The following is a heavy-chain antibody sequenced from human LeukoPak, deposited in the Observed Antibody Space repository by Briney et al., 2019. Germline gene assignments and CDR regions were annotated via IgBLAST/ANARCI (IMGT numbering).Heavy chain of an antibody. V-gene: IGHV3-7*01. CDR1: GFTFSSYA. Sequence: GGSLRLSCAASGFTFSSYAMSWVRQAPGKGLEWVANIKQDGSEKYYVDSVKGRFTISRDNAKNSLYLQMNSLRAEDTAVYYCARVHSIDYGDYHFDYWGQGTLVTVSS. CDR3: ARVHSIDYGDYHFDY. CDR2: IKQDGSEK. D-gene: IGHD4-17*01. J-gene: IGHJ4*02.